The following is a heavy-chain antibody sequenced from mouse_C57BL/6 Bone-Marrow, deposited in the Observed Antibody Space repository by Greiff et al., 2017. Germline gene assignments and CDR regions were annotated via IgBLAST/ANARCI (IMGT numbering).Heavy chain of an antibody. Sequence: QVQLQQSGPELVKPGASVKISCKASGYAFSSSWMNWVKQRPGKGLEWIGRIYPGDGDTNYTGKFKGKATLTADKSSSTAYMQLSSLTSEDSAVYFCARSVYYGSSYGYFDVWGTGTTVTVSS. J-gene: IGHJ1*03. CDR3: ARSVYYGSSYGYFDV. CDR1: GYAFSSSW. CDR2: IYPGDGDT. V-gene: IGHV1-82*01. D-gene: IGHD1-1*01.